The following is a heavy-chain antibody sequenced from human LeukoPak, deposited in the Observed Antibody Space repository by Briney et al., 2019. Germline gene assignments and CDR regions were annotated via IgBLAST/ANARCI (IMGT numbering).Heavy chain of an antibody. CDR3: AKRVTANWGWPDYFDY. J-gene: IGHJ4*02. CDR1: GFTFSSYA. Sequence: GGSLRLSCAASGFTFSSYAMSWVRQAPGKGLEWVSAISGSGGSTYYADSVKGRFTISRDNSKNTLYLQMNSLRAEDTAVYYCAKRVTANWGWPDYFDYWGQGTLVTVSS. D-gene: IGHD7-27*01. CDR2: ISGSGGST. V-gene: IGHV3-23*01.